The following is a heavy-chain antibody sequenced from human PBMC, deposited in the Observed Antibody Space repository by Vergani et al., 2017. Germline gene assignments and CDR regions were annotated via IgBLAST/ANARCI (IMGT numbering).Heavy chain of an antibody. CDR3: ARPKTAYCGGDCYSSYYYYGMDV. D-gene: IGHD2-21*02. Sequence: QVQLVQSGAEVKKPGASVKVSCKASGYTFTSYYMHWVRQAPGQGLEWMGIINPSGGSTSYAQKFQGRVTMTRDTSTSTVYMELSSLRSEDTAVYYCARPKTAYCGGDCYSSYYYYGMDVWGQGTTVTVSS. CDR2: INPSGGST. J-gene: IGHJ6*02. CDR1: GYTFTSYY. V-gene: IGHV1-46*01.